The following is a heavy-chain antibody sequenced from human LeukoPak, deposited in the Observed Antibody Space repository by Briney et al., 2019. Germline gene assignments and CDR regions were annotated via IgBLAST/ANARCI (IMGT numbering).Heavy chain of an antibody. CDR3: AKDHTSAYYSDSSGYNGGDY. Sequence: GGSLRLSCAASGFTFSNAWMSWVRQAPGKGLEWVGRIKSEADGGTTDYAAPVKGRFTISRDNSKNTLYLQMNSLRAEDTAVYYCAKDHTSAYYSDSSGYNGGDYWGQGILVTVSS. D-gene: IGHD3-22*01. V-gene: IGHV3-15*01. J-gene: IGHJ4*02. CDR1: GFTFSNAW. CDR2: IKSEADGGTT.